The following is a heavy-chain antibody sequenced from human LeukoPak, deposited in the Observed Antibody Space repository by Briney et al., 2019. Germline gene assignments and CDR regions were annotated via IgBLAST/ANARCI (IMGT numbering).Heavy chain of an antibody. CDR3: ARKTDAKSYYPD. CDR2: IYYTGSI. Sequence: SETLSLTCTVSGGSISSYYWSWIRQPPGKGLEWIGYIYYTGSIYYNPSLKSRVTMSVDTSKNQFSLRLSSVTAVDTAVYYCARKTDAKSYYPDWGQGTLVTVSS. CDR1: GGSISSYY. V-gene: IGHV4-59*04. J-gene: IGHJ4*02. D-gene: IGHD3-10*01.